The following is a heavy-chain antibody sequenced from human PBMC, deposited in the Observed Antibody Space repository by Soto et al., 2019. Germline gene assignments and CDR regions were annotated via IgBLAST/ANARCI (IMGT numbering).Heavy chain of an antibody. CDR1: GGTFSGYA. CDR2: IIPIFGTT. Sequence: QVQLVQSGAEVKKPGSSVKVSCKASGGTFSGYAISWVRQAPGQGLEWMGGIIPIFGTTSYSQKFQGRLTTAADESTSTAYMQLSSLRSEDTAVYYCARDAKGVTTPFDYWGQGTLVTVSS. V-gene: IGHV1-69*01. CDR3: ARDAKGVTTPFDY. J-gene: IGHJ4*02. D-gene: IGHD2-21*02.